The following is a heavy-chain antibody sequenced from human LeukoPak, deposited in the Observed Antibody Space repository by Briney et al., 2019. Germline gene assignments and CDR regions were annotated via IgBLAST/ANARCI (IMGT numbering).Heavy chain of an antibody. Sequence: GASVKVSCKPSGYTFTDKYMHWVRQAPGQGLEWMGWISPNSGGTHYAQKFQDRVTMTRDTSISTAYMELNRLESDDTAIYYCARAARDCNGNNCYTCFDHWGQGALVTVSS. D-gene: IGHD2-15*01. J-gene: IGHJ4*02. CDR1: GYTFTDKY. V-gene: IGHV1-2*02. CDR2: ISPNSGGT. CDR3: ARAARDCNGNNCYTCFDH.